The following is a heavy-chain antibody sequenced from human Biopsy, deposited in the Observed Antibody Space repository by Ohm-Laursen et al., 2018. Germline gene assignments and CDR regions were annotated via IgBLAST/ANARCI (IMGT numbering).Heavy chain of an antibody. J-gene: IGHJ1*01. Sequence: GTLSLTWSVSGGSFTGHYWTWIRQPPGKGLEWIGHISHTGYTSYKSSLKSRVTISLGTSRKHFSLRLTSLAAADTAVYYCARGSNEYGGLYFPHWGQGTLVTVSS. CDR1: GGSFTGHY. CDR3: ARGSNEYGGLYFPH. V-gene: IGHV4-59*11. D-gene: IGHD4-23*01. CDR2: ISHTGYT.